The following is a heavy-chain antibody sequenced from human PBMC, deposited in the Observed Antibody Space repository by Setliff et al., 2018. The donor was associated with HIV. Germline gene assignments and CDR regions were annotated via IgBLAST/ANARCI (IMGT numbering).Heavy chain of an antibody. D-gene: IGHD2-15*01. CDR1: GDSIISGDYY. CDR3: ARFTVVVFGAGEPSWFDP. Sequence: NPSETLSLTCTVSGDSIISGDYYGSWIRQSPGKGLEWIGHIHYKGNIDYNASLKSRLAISSDTSKNQFSLNLSSVIAADTAIYFCARFTVVVFGAGEPSWFDPWGQGILVTVSS. CDR2: IHYKGNI. J-gene: IGHJ5*02. V-gene: IGHV4-30-4*08.